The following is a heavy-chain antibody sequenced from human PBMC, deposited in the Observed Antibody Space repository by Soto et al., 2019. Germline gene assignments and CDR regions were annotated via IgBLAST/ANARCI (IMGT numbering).Heavy chain of an antibody. Sequence: QVQLVQSGAEVKKPGSSVKVSCKASGGTFSSYAISWVRQAPGQGLEWMGGIIPIFGTANYAQKFQGRVKITADESTSTAYMELSSLRSEDTAVYYCASALGAYCGGDCFGAFDIWGQGTMVTVSS. CDR1: GGTFSSYA. CDR3: ASALGAYCGGDCFGAFDI. CDR2: IIPIFGTA. J-gene: IGHJ3*02. V-gene: IGHV1-69*01. D-gene: IGHD2-21*02.